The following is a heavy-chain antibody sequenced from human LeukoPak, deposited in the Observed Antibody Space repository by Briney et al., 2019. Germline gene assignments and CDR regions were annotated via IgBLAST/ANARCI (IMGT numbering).Heavy chain of an antibody. D-gene: IGHD3-3*01. J-gene: IGHJ3*02. CDR3: ARVFWEKDGFIGAFDI. CDR1: GFTFRSYE. Sequence: GGSLRLLRATFGFTFRSYEMNWVRQASRKGPEGVSYLSSSGSTIYYADSVKGRFTISRDNAKNSLYLQMNSLRAEDTAVYYCARVFWEKDGFIGAFDIWGQGTMVTVSS. CDR2: LSSSGSTI. V-gene: IGHV3-48*03.